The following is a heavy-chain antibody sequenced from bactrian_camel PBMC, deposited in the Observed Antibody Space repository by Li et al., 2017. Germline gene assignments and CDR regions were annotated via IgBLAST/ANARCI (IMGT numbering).Heavy chain of an antibody. Sequence: HVQLVESGGGSVQAGGSLRLSCASSGLTYFRNCMGWFRQAPGKEREGVAAITTDRYLTYYADSVKGRFTISQDNAKNTVYLQMNSLKPEDTAMYYCAARGPYCYTKLSVRDFTYWGQGTQVTVS. D-gene: IGHD2*01. J-gene: IGHJ6*01. V-gene: IGHV3S1*01. CDR1: GLTYFRNC. CDR3: AARGPYCYTKLSVRDFTY. CDR2: ITTDRYLT.